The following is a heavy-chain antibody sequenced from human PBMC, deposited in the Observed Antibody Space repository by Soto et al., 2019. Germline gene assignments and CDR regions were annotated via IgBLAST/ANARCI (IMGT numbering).Heavy chain of an antibody. J-gene: IGHJ4*02. CDR1: GFTFSNYA. V-gene: IGHV3-23*01. D-gene: IGHD1-26*01. CDR2: IRETGNT. CDR3: AKQQMGVIRALDY. Sequence: EVQLLQSGGGLEQPGGSLRLSCAASGFTFSNYAMSWIRQAPGKGLEWVSTIRETGNTYYADSVRGRFATSRDNSENTLYLQMISLRAEDTAVYYCAKQQMGVIRALDYWGQGTLVTVSS.